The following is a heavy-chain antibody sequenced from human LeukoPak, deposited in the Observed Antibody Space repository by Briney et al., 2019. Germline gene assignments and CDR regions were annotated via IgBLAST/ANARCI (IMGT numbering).Heavy chain of an antibody. J-gene: IGHJ4*02. CDR3: ARGLDSSSWYVFDY. Sequence: PSETLSLTCTVSGGSISSYYWSWIRQPPGKGLEWIGYIYYSGSTNYNPSLKSRVTMSVDTSKNQFSLKLSSVTAADTAVYYCARGLDSSSWYVFDYWGQGTLVTVSS. CDR1: GGSISSYY. CDR2: IYYSGST. D-gene: IGHD6-13*01. V-gene: IGHV4-59*12.